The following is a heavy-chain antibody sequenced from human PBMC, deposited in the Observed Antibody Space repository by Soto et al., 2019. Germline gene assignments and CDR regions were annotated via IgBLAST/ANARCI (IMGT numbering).Heavy chain of an antibody. CDR1: RDTFNKYA. CDR2: IIPIFSSR. D-gene: IGHD3-16*01. J-gene: IGHJ6*02. V-gene: IGHV1-69*01. CDR3: SRGETYLGV. Sequence: QVQLVQSGAEVKKPGSSVKVSCKTSRDTFNKYAFNWVRQAHGQGLEWMGWIIPIFSSRNYAEKFQVRVTITADDSTSTAYMELRSLRFENTAVYYCSRGETYLGVWGQGTTVTVSS.